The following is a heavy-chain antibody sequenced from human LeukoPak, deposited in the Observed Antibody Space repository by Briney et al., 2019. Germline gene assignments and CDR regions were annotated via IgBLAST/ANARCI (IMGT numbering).Heavy chain of an antibody. CDR1: GFTFSSYA. Sequence: GGSLRLSCAASGFTFSSYAMHWVRQAPGKGLEYVSAISSNGGSTYYANSVKGRFTISRNNSKNTLYLQMGSLRAEDMAVYYCARDGGGSLNFDYWGQGTLVTVSS. D-gene: IGHD1-26*01. V-gene: IGHV3-64*01. CDR2: ISSNGGST. J-gene: IGHJ4*02. CDR3: ARDGGGSLNFDY.